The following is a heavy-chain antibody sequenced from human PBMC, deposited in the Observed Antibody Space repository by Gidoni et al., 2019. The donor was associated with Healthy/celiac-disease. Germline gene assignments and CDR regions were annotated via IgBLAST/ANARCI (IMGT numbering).Heavy chain of an antibody. J-gene: IGHJ4*02. CDR1: GCHFCSYA. V-gene: IGHV3-30-3*01. CDR3: ARDREEAGLLWFGELFY. CDR2: ISYDGSNK. Sequence: QVQLGGFGGGVVHPWGSLRISCAVAGCHFCSYAMHWVRQAPGQGLEWVAVISYDGSNKYYADSVKGRFTISRDNSKNTLYLQMNSLRAEDTAVYYCARDREEAGLLWFGELFYWGQGTLVTVSS. D-gene: IGHD3-10*01.